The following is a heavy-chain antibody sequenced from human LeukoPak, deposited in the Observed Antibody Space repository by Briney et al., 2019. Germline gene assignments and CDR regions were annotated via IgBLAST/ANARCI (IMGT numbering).Heavy chain of an antibody. Sequence: GGSLRLSCVASGFTFSNYAMSWVRQAPGKGLEWVSGVISGGNTYYADSVKGRFTISRDNSKNTLYLQMNSRRAEDTAVYYCAKAQKYTSDLDYWGQGVLVTVSS. CDR3: AKAQKYTSDLDY. V-gene: IGHV3-23*01. D-gene: IGHD6-19*01. J-gene: IGHJ4*02. CDR1: GFTFSNYA. CDR2: VISGGNT.